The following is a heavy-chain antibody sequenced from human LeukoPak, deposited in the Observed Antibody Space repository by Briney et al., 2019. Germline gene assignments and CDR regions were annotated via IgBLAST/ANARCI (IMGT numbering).Heavy chain of an antibody. CDR2: INPSGGST. J-gene: IGHJ5*02. V-gene: IGHV1-46*01. CDR1: GYTFTSYY. CDR3: ATVGFGPAVRGVWFDP. D-gene: IGHD3-10*01. Sequence: ASVKVSCKASGYTFTSYYMHWVRQAPGQGLEWMGIINPSGGSTSYAQKFQGRVTMTEDTSTDTAYMELSSLRSEDTAVYYCATVGFGPAVRGVWFDPWGQGTLVTVSS.